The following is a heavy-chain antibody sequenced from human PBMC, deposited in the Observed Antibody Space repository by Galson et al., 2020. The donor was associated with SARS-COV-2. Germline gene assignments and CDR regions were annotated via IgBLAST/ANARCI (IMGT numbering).Heavy chain of an antibody. V-gene: IGHV5-10-1*01. Sequence: HGESLKISCKGSGFSFTSHWISWVRQMPGKGLELMGTVNPTDSYTDYSPSFQGHVTISTDKSISTAYLQWSSLKASDTAIYYCARHAEPDCNSATCYNYYYYMDVWGKGTTGTVSS. CDR3: ARHAEPDCNSATCYNYYYYMDV. D-gene: IGHD2-2*02. CDR1: GFSFTSHW. J-gene: IGHJ6*03. CDR2: VNPTDSYT.